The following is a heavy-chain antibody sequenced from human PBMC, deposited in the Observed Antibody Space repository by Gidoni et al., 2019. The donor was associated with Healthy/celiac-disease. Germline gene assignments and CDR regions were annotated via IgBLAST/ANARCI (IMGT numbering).Heavy chain of an antibody. D-gene: IGHD1-26*01. J-gene: IGHJ6*02. CDR3: AKGGSGSYQYYYYGMDV. CDR2: IMGSGVST. Sequence: EVQLLESGGGLVQPGGSLRLSCAASGFTFSRCAMSWVRQAPGKGLEWVSAIMGSGVSTYYADSVKGRFTISRDNSKNTLYLQMNSLRAEDTAVYYCAKGGSGSYQYYYYGMDVWGQGTTVTVSS. CDR1: GFTFSRCA. V-gene: IGHV3-23*01.